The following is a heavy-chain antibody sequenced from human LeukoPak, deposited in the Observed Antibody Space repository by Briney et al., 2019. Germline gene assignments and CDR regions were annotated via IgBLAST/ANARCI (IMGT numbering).Heavy chain of an antibody. CDR1: GGSFSGYY. CDR3: ARRVGTMVRGVPSWFDP. Sequence: SETLSLTCAVYGGSFSGYYCSWIRQTPGKGLEWIGEINHSGSTNYNPSLKSRVTISVDTSKNQFSLKLSSVTAADTAVYYCARRVGTMVRGVPSWFDPWGQGTLVTVSS. CDR2: INHSGST. J-gene: IGHJ5*02. V-gene: IGHV4-34*01. D-gene: IGHD3-10*01.